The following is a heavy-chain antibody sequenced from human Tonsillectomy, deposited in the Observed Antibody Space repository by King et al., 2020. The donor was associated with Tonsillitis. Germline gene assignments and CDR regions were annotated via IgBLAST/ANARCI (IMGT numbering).Heavy chain of an antibody. V-gene: IGHV1-18*01. CDR1: GYTLRNYD. Sequence: QLVQSGAEGRKPGASVKVSCKASGYTLRNYDITWVRQAPGQGFEWMGWTSAYSDRQNYGQKFQGRVTMTIDTTGRIAYMELRNLRSDDTAIYYCARDFLHEYVWLSYRDKSDFYGMDVWGQGTTITVSS. CDR2: TSAYSDRQ. CDR3: ARDFLHEYVWLSYRDKSDFYGMDV. D-gene: IGHD3-16*02. J-gene: IGHJ6*02.